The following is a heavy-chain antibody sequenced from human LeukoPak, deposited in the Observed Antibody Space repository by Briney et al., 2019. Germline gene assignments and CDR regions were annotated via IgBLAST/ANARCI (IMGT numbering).Heavy chain of an antibody. D-gene: IGHD3-10*01. Sequence: GRSLRLSCAASGFTFSSYGMHWVRQAPGKGLEWVAVISYDGSNRYYADSVKGRFTISRDNSKNTLYLQMNSLRVEDTAVYYCARDLVRGVSNAWGQGTLVTVSS. CDR3: ARDLVRGVSNA. V-gene: IGHV3-30*03. J-gene: IGHJ5*02. CDR1: GFTFSSYG. CDR2: ISYDGSNR.